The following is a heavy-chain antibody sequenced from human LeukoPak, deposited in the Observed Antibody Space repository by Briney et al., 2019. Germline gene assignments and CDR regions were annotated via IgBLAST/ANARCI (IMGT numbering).Heavy chain of an antibody. Sequence: GESLQISCKGSGYSFTSYWIGWVRQLPGKGLEWMGIIYPGDSDTRYSPSFQGQVTISADKSISTAYLQWSSLKASDTAMYYCARSAITMIALNWFDPWGQGTLVTVSS. V-gene: IGHV5-51*01. CDR1: GYSFTSYW. D-gene: IGHD3-22*01. CDR2: IYPGDSDT. CDR3: ARSAITMIALNWFDP. J-gene: IGHJ5*02.